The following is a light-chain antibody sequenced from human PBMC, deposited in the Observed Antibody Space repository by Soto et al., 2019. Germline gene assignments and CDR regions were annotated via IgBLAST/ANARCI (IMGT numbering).Light chain of an antibody. CDR2: EVS. V-gene: IGLV2-14*01. Sequence: QAVVTQPASVSGSPGQSITISCTGTSSDVGGYKYVSWYQHYPGKAPKLMIYEVSNRPSGVSNRFSGSKSGNTASLTISGLQAEDEADYYCSSYTTSSTVVFGGGTKVTVL. CDR1: SSDVGGYKY. J-gene: IGLJ2*01. CDR3: SSYTTSSTVV.